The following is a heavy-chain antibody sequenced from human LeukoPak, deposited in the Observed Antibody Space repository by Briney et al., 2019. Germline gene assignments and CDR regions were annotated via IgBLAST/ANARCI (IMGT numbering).Heavy chain of an antibody. J-gene: IGHJ4*02. D-gene: IGHD6-19*01. V-gene: IGHV4-4*02. CDR1: GGSISSSNW. CDR3: ARGAGWYDY. CDR2: IYHSGST. Sequence: SGTLSLTCAVSGGSISSSNWWSWVRQPPGKGLEWIGEIYHSGSTNYNPSLKSRVTISVDTSNSQFSLNLNSVTAADTAVYYCARGAGWYDYWGQGTLVTVSS.